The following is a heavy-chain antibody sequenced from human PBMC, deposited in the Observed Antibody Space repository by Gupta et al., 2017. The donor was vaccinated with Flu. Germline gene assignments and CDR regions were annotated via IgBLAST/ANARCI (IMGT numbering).Heavy chain of an antibody. CDR2: IYYSGST. V-gene: IGHV4-39*01. Sequence: QLQLQESGPGLEIPSETLSLTCTVSGGSISSSSYYWGWIRQPPGKGLEWIGSIYYSGSTYYNPSLKSRVTISVDTSKNQFSLKLSSVTAADTAVYYCARHLLSSSWMFYFDYWGQGTLVTVSS. D-gene: IGHD6-13*01. J-gene: IGHJ4*02. CDR1: GGSISSSSYY. CDR3: ARHLLSSSWMFYFDY.